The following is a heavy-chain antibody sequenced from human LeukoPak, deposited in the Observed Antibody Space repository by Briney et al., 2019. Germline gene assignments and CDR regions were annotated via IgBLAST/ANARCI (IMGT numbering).Heavy chain of an antibody. D-gene: IGHD3-16*01. V-gene: IGHV3-23*01. CDR1: GFTFSSYA. Sequence: PGGSLRLSCAASGFTFSSYALNWVRQAPGKGLEWVSGISGGGGGTYYADSVKGRFTISSDNAKSTLYLQMNSLRAEDTALYYCAKGIGLRPPDYWGQGTLVTVSS. CDR3: AKGIGLRPPDY. J-gene: IGHJ4*02. CDR2: ISGGGGGT.